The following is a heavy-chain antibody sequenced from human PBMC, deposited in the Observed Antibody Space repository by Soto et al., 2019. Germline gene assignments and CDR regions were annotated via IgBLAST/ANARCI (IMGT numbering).Heavy chain of an antibody. Sequence: ASVKVSGKASGGTLNNYAISWVRQAPGQGLEWVGGITPILRATKYAQRFQGTVTITADETTSTVHTELSSLRSEATALYYCASDHSLVAGLYYFDYWGQGTQVTVSS. D-gene: IGHD6-19*01. J-gene: IGHJ4*02. CDR1: GGTLNNYA. CDR2: ITPILRAT. V-gene: IGHV1-69*13. CDR3: ASDHSLVAGLYYFDY.